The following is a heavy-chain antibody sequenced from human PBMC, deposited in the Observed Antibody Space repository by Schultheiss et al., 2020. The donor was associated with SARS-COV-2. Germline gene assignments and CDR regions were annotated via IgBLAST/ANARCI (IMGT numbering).Heavy chain of an antibody. CDR2: ISSSSSYI. Sequence: GESLKISCAASGFTFSSYSMNWVRQAPGKGLEWVSSISSSSSYIYYADSVKGRFTISRDNSKNTLYLQMNSLRAEDTAVYYCAKDGDYYGSGSPDYWGQGTLVTVSS. J-gene: IGHJ4*02. CDR1: GFTFSSYS. D-gene: IGHD3-10*01. V-gene: IGHV3-21*04. CDR3: AKDGDYYGSGSPDY.